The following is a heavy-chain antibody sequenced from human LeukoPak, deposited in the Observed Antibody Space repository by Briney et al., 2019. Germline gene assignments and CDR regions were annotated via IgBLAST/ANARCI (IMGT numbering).Heavy chain of an antibody. J-gene: IGHJ6*02. CDR1: GFTFSSYG. CDR2: ISYGGSNK. CDR3: AKDMVRGVTFYYGMDV. V-gene: IGHV3-30*18. Sequence: GGSLRLSCAASGFTFSSYGMHWVRQAPGKGLEWVAVISYGGSNKYYADSVKGRFTISRDNSKNTLYLQMNSLRAEDTAVYYCAKDMVRGVTFYYGMDVWGQGTTVTVSS. D-gene: IGHD3-10*01.